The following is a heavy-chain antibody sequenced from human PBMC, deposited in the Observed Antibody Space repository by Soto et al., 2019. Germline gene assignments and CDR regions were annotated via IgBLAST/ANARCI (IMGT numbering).Heavy chain of an antibody. D-gene: IGHD4-17*01. CDR1: GGSISSYY. Sequence: PSETLSLTCTVSGGSISSYYWSWIRQPPGKGLEWTGYIYYSGSTNYNPSLKSRVTISVDTSKNQFSLKLSSVTAADTAVYYCARETSDDYGDYRVDPWGQGTLVTVSS. J-gene: IGHJ5*02. V-gene: IGHV4-59*01. CDR3: ARETSDDYGDYRVDP. CDR2: IYYSGST.